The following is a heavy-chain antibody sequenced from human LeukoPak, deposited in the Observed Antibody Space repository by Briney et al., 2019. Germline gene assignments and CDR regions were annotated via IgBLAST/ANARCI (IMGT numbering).Heavy chain of an antibody. CDR1: GYSFSYFG. J-gene: IGHJ4*02. D-gene: IGHD6-25*01. V-gene: IGHV1-18*01. Sequence: ASVKVSCKASGYSFSYFGINWVRQAPGQGLEWIGWINCYNGNTNYAQKSEGRLTLTTDTATSTAYMELRNLRYDDTAVYYCARSLDAAAGLANFDYWGQGTRVTVSS. CDR3: ARSLDAAAGLANFDY. CDR2: INCYNGNT.